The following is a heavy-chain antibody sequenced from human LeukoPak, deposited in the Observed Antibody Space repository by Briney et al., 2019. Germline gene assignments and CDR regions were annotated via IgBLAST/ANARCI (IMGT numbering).Heavy chain of an antibody. Sequence: ASVKVSCKASGYTFTSYAMHWVRQAPGQRLEWMGWINAGNGNTKYSQEFQGRVTITRDTYASTAYMELSSLRSEDMAVYYCARQSRGYSYGHFDYWGQGTLVTVSS. V-gene: IGHV1-3*03. J-gene: IGHJ4*02. CDR2: INAGNGNT. CDR3: ARQSRGYSYGHFDY. CDR1: GYTFTSYA. D-gene: IGHD5-18*01.